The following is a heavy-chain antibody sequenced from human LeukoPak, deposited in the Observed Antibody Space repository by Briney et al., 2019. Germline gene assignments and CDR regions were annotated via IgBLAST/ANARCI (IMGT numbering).Heavy chain of an antibody. J-gene: IGHJ3*02. CDR2: INPDGGNT. Sequence: ASVRVSCKASGYTFTNSYIHWVRQAPGQVLEWMGLINPDGGNTNYAQNFQGRVTLTRDTSTSTVYMELSSLRSEDTAIYYCARIRDGYNDAHDIWGQGTVVTVPS. V-gene: IGHV1-46*01. D-gene: IGHD5-24*01. CDR3: ARIRDGYNDAHDI. CDR1: GYTFTNSY.